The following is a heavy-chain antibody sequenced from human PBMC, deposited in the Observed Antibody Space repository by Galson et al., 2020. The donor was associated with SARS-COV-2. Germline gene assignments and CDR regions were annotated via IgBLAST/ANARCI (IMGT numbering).Heavy chain of an antibody. D-gene: IGHD2-2*01. J-gene: IGHJ6*03. Sequence: HGESLKISCKGSGYSFTSYWISWVRQMPGKGLEWMGRIDPSDSYTNYIPSFQGHVTISADKSISTAYLQWSSLKASDTAMYYCASTSSILQLGMDVWGKGTTVTVSS. CDR2: IDPSDSYT. CDR3: ASTSSILQLGMDV. V-gene: IGHV5-10-1*01. CDR1: GYSFTSYW.